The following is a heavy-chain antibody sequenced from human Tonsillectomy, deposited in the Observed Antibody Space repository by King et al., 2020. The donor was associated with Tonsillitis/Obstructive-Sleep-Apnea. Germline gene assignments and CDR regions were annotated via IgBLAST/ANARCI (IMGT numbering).Heavy chain of an antibody. Sequence: VQLVESGGGVVQPGRSLRLSCAASGFTFSSYAMHWVRQAPGKGLEWVAVISYDGSNKYYADSVKGRFTISRDNSKNTLYLQMNSLRAEDRAVYFCARGRRTRSSGSAPYNWFDPWGQGTLVTVSS. V-gene: IGHV3-30*01. CDR2: ISYDGSNK. J-gene: IGHJ5*02. D-gene: IGHD2-15*01. CDR1: GFTFSSYA. CDR3: ARGRRTRSSGSAPYNWFDP.